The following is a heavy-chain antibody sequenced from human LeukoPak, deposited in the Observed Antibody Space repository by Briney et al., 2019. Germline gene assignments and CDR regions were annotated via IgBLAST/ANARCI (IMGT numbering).Heavy chain of an antibody. J-gene: IGHJ5*02. CDR3: ARGQWLVFATNWFDP. CDR1: GGSFSGYY. V-gene: IGHV4-34*01. D-gene: IGHD6-19*01. Sequence: SETLSPTCAVYGGSFSGYYWGWIRQPPGKGLEWIGSIYYSGSTYYNPSLKSRVTISVDTSRNQFSLKLSSVTAADTAVYYCARGQWLVFATNWFDPWGQGTLVTVSS. CDR2: IYYSGST.